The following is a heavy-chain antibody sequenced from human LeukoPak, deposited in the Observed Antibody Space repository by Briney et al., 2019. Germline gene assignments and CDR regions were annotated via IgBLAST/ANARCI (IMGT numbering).Heavy chain of an antibody. CDR2: INPNSGGT. D-gene: IGHD2-2*02. V-gene: IGHV1-2*02. J-gene: IGHJ4*02. CDR3: ARPECSSTSCYKAY. CDR1: GYTFTGYY. Sequence: GASVKVSCKASGYTFTGYYMHWVRQAPGQGLEWMGWINPNSGGTNYAQKFQGRVTMTRDTSISTAYMELSGLRSDDTAVYYCARPECSSTSCYKAYWGQGTLVTVSS.